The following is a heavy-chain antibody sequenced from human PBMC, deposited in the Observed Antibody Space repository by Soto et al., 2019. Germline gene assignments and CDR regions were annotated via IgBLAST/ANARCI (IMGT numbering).Heavy chain of an antibody. J-gene: IGHJ6*02. D-gene: IGHD2-2*02. V-gene: IGHV4-31*03. CDR2: IYYTGST. CDR1: GGSVSSGGYY. CDR3: ARRYCSSTSCFTSPYYYSGMDV. Sequence: QVQLQGSGPGLVKPSQTLSLTCTVSGGSVSSGGYYWSWIRQHPGKGLEWIGYIYYTGSTYYNPSLKSRLSMSMDTSKNQFSLKLSSVTAADTAVYYCARRYCSSTSCFTSPYYYSGMDVWGQGTTVTVSS.